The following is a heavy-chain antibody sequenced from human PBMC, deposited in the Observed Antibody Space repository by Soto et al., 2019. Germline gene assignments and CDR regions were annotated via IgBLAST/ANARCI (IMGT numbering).Heavy chain of an antibody. Sequence: QVQLVQSGAEVKKPGSSVKVSCKASGGTFSSYAISWVRQAPGQGLEWMGGIIPIFGTANYAQKFQGRVTITADESTSTAYMELSSLRSEDTAVYYCASLYYDSSGYYGEYWYFDLWGRGTPVTVSS. CDR1: GGTFSSYA. CDR2: IIPIFGTA. V-gene: IGHV1-69*01. J-gene: IGHJ2*01. D-gene: IGHD3-22*01. CDR3: ASLYYDSSGYYGEYWYFDL.